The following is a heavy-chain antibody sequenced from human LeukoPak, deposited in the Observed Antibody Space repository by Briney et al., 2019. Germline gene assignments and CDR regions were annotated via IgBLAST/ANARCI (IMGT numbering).Heavy chain of an antibody. CDR3: VTIGGLGEAN. CDR1: GYTFTGYY. D-gene: IGHD3-16*01. CDR2: INPNSGGT. Sequence: GASVKVSCKASGYTFTGYYMHWVRQAPGQGLEWMGGINPNSGGTNYAQKFQGRVTMTRATSISTAYMELSRLRSDDTAVYSCVTIGGLGEANWGQGNLVTVSS. V-gene: IGHV1-2*02. J-gene: IGHJ4*02.